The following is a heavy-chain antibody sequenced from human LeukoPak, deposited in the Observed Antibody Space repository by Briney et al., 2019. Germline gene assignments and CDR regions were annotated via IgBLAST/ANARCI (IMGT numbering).Heavy chain of an antibody. CDR1: GFTFDDYA. CDR3: AKDLHGATGYYSDY. J-gene: IGHJ4*02. Sequence: GRSLRLSCAASGFTFDDYAMHWVRQAPGKGLEWVSGISWNSGSIGYADSVKGRFTISRDNAKNSLYLQMNSLRAEDTALYYCAKDLHGATGYYSDYWGQGTLVTVSS. V-gene: IGHV3-9*01. D-gene: IGHD1-26*01. CDR2: ISWNSGSI.